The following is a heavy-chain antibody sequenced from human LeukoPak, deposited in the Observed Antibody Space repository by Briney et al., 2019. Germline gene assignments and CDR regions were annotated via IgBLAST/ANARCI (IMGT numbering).Heavy chain of an antibody. CDR1: GFTFSSYE. CDR2: IRFDGSDQ. CDR3: ARDNIAVAGFDY. J-gene: IGHJ4*02. Sequence: QPGGSLRLSCAASGFTFSSYEMNWVRQAPGKGLEWVAIIRFDGSDQYHADSVKGRFTISRDNSRKTVYLQMNSLRAEDTAVYYCARDNIAVAGFDYWGRGTLVTVSS. D-gene: IGHD6-19*01. V-gene: IGHV3-33*08.